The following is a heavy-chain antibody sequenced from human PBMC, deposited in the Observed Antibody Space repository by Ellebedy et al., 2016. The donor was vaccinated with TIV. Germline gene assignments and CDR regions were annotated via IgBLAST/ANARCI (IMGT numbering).Heavy chain of an antibody. J-gene: IGHJ6*02. D-gene: IGHD2-15*01. CDR1: EYVFADFW. CDR2: IFPGDYDT. V-gene: IGHV5-51*01. CDR3: ARRGVRIFDAMDV. Sequence: KVSXKASEYVFADFWVDWVRQLPGKGLEWMGVIFPGDYDTKYSPSFRGRVTISVDRSTDTAHFQLRNLKASDSGIYYCARRGVRIFDAMDVWGQGTTVTVSS.